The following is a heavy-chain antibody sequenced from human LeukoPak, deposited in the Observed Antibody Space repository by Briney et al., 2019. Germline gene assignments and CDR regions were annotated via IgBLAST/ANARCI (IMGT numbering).Heavy chain of an antibody. J-gene: IGHJ3*02. Sequence: PSETLSLTCTVSGGSISSSSYYWGWIRQPPGKGLEWIGSIYYSGSTYYNPSLKSRVTISVDTSKNQFSLKLSSVTAADTAVYYCASRVGCSSTSCYPNDAFDIWGQGTMVTVSS. D-gene: IGHD2-2*01. CDR3: ASRVGCSSTSCYPNDAFDI. CDR1: GGSISSSSYY. V-gene: IGHV4-39*01. CDR2: IYYSGST.